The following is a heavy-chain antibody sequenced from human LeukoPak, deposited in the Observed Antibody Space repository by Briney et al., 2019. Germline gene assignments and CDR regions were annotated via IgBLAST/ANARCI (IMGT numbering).Heavy chain of an antibody. D-gene: IGHD3-10*01. J-gene: IGHJ4*02. Sequence: GGSLRLSCSASGFAFSSYAMSWVRQAPGEGLEWVSITSGSGGNPYYADSVKGRFTISRDNSKNTLYLHMNSLRAEDTALYYCAKDTGIILVRGAADYWGQGILVTVSS. CDR1: GFAFSSYA. CDR3: AKDTGIILVRGAADY. V-gene: IGHV3-23*01. CDR2: TSGSGGNP.